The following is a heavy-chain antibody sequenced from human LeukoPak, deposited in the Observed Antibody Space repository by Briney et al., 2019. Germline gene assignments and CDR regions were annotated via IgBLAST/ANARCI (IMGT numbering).Heavy chain of an antibody. CDR3: AKGPRQQLVTRFDN. D-gene: IGHD6-13*01. J-gene: IGHJ4*02. V-gene: IGHV3-23*01. Sequence: QSGGSLRLSCAASGFTFSSYAMNWVRQAPGKGLEWVSTISGIGDSTYYADSVKGRFTISRDNSKNTLHLQMNSLRADDTAVYYCAKGPRQQLVTRFDNWGQGTLVTVSS. CDR1: GFTFSSYA. CDR2: ISGIGDST.